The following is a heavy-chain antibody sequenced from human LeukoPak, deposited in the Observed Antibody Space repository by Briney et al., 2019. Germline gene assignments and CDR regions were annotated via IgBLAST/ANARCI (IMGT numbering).Heavy chain of an antibody. V-gene: IGHV1-2*02. CDR3: ARAGGTYYDFWSAH. D-gene: IGHD3-3*01. CDR1: GYTFNDYY. CDR2: INPHSGGT. Sequence: ASVKVSCKASGYTFNDYYIHWVRQAPGQGLEGMGWINPHSGGTYYAQKFQGRVTITMDRSISTAYMELSRLRSDDTAVYYCARAGGTYYDFWSAHWGQGTLVTVSS. J-gene: IGHJ4*02.